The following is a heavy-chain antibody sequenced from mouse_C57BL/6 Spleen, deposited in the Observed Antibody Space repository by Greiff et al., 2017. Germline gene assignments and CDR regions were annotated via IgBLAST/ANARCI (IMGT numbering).Heavy chain of an antibody. J-gene: IGHJ4*01. V-gene: IGHV14-1*01. CDR3: TTPFGYGSSNYAMDY. Sequence: QSGAELVRPGASVKLSCTASGFNIKDYYMHWVKQRPEQGLEWIGRIDPEDGDTEYAPKFQGKATMTADTSSNTAYLQLSSLTSEDTAVYYCTTPFGYGSSNYAMDYWGQGTSVTVAS. CDR1: GFNIKDYY. CDR2: IDPEDGDT. D-gene: IGHD1-1*01.